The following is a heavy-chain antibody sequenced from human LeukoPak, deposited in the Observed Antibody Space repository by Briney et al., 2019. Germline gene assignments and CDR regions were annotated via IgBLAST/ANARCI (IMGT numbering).Heavy chain of an antibody. CDR3: AKDREISSGYHYFDY. CDR2: IRYGGSY. Sequence: GGSLRLSRAASGFTFTSYGMHWVRQAPGKGLEWVAFIRYGGSYNYADSVKGRFTISRDNSKNTLYLRMDSLRAEDTAVYYCAKDREISSGYHYFDYWGQGTLVTVSS. D-gene: IGHD3-22*01. V-gene: IGHV3-30*02. J-gene: IGHJ4*02. CDR1: GFTFTSYG.